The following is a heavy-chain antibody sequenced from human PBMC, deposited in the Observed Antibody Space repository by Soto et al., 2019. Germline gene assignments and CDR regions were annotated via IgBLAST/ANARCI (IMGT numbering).Heavy chain of an antibody. J-gene: IGHJ5*02. CDR1: GYIFTSYG. V-gene: IGHV1-18*01. CDR2: ITAYNGNT. D-gene: IGHD1-26*01. Sequence: QVQLVQSGAEVKKPGASVKVSCKASGYIFTSYGISWVRQAPGQGLEWMGWITAYNGNTNYAQSLQGRVTMTADTSTTTAYMEQRSLRSDDTAVYYCARGGVGSTSGWFDPWGQGTLVTVSS. CDR3: ARGGVGSTSGWFDP.